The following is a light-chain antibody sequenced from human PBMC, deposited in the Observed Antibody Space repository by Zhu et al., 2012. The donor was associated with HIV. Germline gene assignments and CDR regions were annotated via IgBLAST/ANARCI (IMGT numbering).Light chain of an antibody. CDR1: QSVSNF. Sequence: IVLTQSPATLSLSPGERATLSCRASQSVSNFLAWYQQKPGQAPRLLIYDASKRATGIPARFSGSGSGTDFTLTIGCLQSEDSATYYCQQYYDFPWTFGQGTKVEI. CDR3: QQYYDFPWT. V-gene: IGKV3-11*01. J-gene: IGKJ1*01. CDR2: DAS.